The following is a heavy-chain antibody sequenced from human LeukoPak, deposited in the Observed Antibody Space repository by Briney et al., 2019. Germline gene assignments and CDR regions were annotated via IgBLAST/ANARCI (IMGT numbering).Heavy chain of an antibody. V-gene: IGHV3-21*01. J-gene: IGHJ3*02. Sequence: GGSLKLSCAASGFTFSNYAMSWVRQAPGKGLEWVATISGSGYTTYYADSVKGRFTISRDNAKNSLYLQMNSLRAEDTAVYYCARYLYDILTGPDAFDIWGQGTMVTVSS. CDR2: ISGSGYTT. CDR3: ARYLYDILTGPDAFDI. D-gene: IGHD3-9*01. CDR1: GFTFSNYA.